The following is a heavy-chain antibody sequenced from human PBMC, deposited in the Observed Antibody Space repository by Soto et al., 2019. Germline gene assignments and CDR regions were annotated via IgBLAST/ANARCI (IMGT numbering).Heavy chain of an antibody. CDR1: GGTFSSYA. D-gene: IGHD3-22*01. J-gene: IGHJ4*02. CDR3: ARDIPSPPYYYDSSGYGGGYFDY. Sequence: QVQLVQSGAEVKKPGSSVKVSCKASGGTFSSYAISWVRQAPGQGLEWMGGIIPIFGTANYAQKFQGRVTITADESTSTAYMELSSLRSEDTAVYYCARDIPSPPYYYDSSGYGGGYFDYWGQGTLVTVSS. CDR2: IIPIFGTA. V-gene: IGHV1-69*01.